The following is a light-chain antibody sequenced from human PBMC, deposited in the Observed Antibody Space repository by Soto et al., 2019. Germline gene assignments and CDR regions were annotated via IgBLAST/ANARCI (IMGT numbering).Light chain of an antibody. CDR3: QQYDDSET. CDR2: GAS. V-gene: IGKV3-20*01. CDR1: QSVSSDY. J-gene: IGKJ1*01. Sequence: EIVLTQSPDTRSLSPWERATLSCRASQSVSSDYLAWYQQKPGQAPRLLIYGASNRATGVPDRFSGSGSGTDFTLTISRLEPEDFAVYYCQQYDDSETFGQGTKVNIK.